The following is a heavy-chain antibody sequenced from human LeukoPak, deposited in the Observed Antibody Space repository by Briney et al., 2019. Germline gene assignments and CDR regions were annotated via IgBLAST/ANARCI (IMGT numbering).Heavy chain of an antibody. CDR3: ARGIGYCSSTSCYLNWFDP. J-gene: IGHJ5*02. CDR2: VIPIFGTA. CDR1: GGTFSSYA. Sequence: ASVKVSCKASGGTFSSYAISWVRQAPGQGLEWMGGVIPIFGTANYAQKFQGRVTITTDESTSTAYMELSSLRSEDTAVYYCARGIGYCSSTSCYLNWFDPWGQGTLVTVSS. D-gene: IGHD2-2*01. V-gene: IGHV1-69*05.